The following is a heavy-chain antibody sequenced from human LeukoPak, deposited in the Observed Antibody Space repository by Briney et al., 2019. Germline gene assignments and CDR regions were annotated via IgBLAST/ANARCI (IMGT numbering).Heavy chain of an antibody. CDR3: AKGGSTSGADY. CDR2: ISGSGSST. D-gene: IGHD1-26*01. CDR1: GFTFSNYA. V-gene: IGHV3-23*01. Sequence: GGSLRLSCAASGFTFSNYAMTWVRQAPGKGLEWVSAISGSGSSTYYADSVRGRFTISRGNSKNTLYLQMNSLRAEDTAVYYCAKGGSTSGADYWGQGTLVTVSS. J-gene: IGHJ4*02.